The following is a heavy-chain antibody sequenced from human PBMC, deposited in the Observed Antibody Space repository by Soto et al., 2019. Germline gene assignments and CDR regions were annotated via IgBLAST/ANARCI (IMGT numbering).Heavy chain of an antibody. J-gene: IGHJ4*02. Sequence: SETLSLTCTVSGDSISSYYWSWIRQPPGKGLEWIGYIYYSGSTNYNPSLKSRVTISVDTSKNQFSLKLSSVTAADTVVYYCASGYSSGWSDPYFDYWGQGTLVTVSS. CDR2: IYYSGST. CDR3: ASGYSSGWSDPYFDY. CDR1: GDSISSYY. V-gene: IGHV4-59*08. D-gene: IGHD6-19*01.